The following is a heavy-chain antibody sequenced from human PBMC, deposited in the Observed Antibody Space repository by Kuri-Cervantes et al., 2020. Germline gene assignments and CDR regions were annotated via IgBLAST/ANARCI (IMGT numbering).Heavy chain of an antibody. Sequence: ESLKISCTVSGGSISSYYWSWIRQPPGKGLEWIGEINHSGSTNYNPSLKSRVTISVDTSKNQFSLKLSSVTAADTAVYYCARSITMVRGAVDIWGQGTMVTVSS. D-gene: IGHD3-10*01. CDR2: INHSGST. V-gene: IGHV4-34*01. J-gene: IGHJ3*02. CDR3: ARSITMVRGAVDI. CDR1: GGSISSYY.